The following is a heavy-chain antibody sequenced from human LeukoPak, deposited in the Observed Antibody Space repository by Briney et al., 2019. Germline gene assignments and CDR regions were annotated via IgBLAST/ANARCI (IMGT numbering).Heavy chain of an antibody. CDR2: INPNSGGT. Sequence: ASVKVSCKASGYTFTGYYMHWVRQAPGQGLEWMGWINPNSGGTNYAQKFQGRVTMTRDTSISTAYMELSRLRSDDTAAYYCARPRGGGSGSYFYWGQGTLVTVSS. J-gene: IGHJ4*02. CDR3: ARPRGGGSGSYFY. V-gene: IGHV1-2*02. D-gene: IGHD3-10*01. CDR1: GYTFTGYY.